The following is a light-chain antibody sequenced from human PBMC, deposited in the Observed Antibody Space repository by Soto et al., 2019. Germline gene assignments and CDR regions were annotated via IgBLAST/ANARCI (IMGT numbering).Light chain of an antibody. V-gene: IGKV3-20*01. J-gene: IGKJ2*01. CDR1: QSVSNNY. CDR3: QQYGSSPPYT. CDR2: GSS. Sequence: EVVLTQSPGTLSLSPGERATLSCRASQSVSNNYLAWYQQKPGQSPNLLIFGSSDRATGIPDRFRGSGSGTDFKLTISSLEHEDFAVYYCQQYGSSPPYTFGQGTKLEIK.